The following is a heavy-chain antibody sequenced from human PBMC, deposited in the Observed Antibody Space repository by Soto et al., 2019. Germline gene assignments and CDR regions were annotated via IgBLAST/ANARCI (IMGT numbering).Heavy chain of an antibody. D-gene: IGHD5-18*01. CDR2: MNSDGSSI. CDR1: GFTFSSYW. V-gene: IGHV3-74*01. CDR3: ARGIRSAYGVDV. J-gene: IGHJ6*02. Sequence: GGSLRLSCAASGFTFSSYWMHWVRQAPGKGLVWVSRMNSDGSSISYADSVKGRFTTSRDNAKSTLYLQMNSLRAEDTAEYYCARGIRSAYGVDVWGQGTTVTVSS.